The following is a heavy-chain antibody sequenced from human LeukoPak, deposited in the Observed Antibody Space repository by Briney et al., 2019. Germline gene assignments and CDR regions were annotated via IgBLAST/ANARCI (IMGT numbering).Heavy chain of an antibody. V-gene: IGHV4-4*02. D-gene: IGHD6-13*01. CDR2: IYHSGST. CDR1: GGSISSSNW. J-gene: IGHJ4*02. CDR3: ARVVRDSSSWYYFDY. Sequence: PSETLSLTCAVSGGSISSSNWWSWVRQPPGKGLEWIGEIYHSGSTNYNPSLKSRVTISVDKSKNQFSLKLSSVTAADTAVYYCARVVRDSSSWYYFDYWGQGTLVTVSS.